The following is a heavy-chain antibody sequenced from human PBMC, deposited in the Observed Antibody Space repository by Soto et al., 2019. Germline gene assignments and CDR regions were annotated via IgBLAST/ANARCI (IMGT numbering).Heavy chain of an antibody. CDR1: GYTFTGYY. D-gene: IGHD6-13*01. J-gene: IGHJ6*02. Sequence: ASVKVFCKASGYTFTGYYMHWVRQAPGQGLEWMGWINPNSGGTNYAQKFQGWVTMTRDTSISTAYMELSRLRSDDTAVYYCARDSYSSSWYYYYGMDVWGQGTTVTVSS. V-gene: IGHV1-2*04. CDR3: ARDSYSSSWYYYYGMDV. CDR2: INPNSGGT.